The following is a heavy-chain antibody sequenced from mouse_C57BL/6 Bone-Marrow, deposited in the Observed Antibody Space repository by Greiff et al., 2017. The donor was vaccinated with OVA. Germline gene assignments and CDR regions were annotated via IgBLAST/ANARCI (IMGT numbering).Heavy chain of an antibody. Sequence: EVKLMESGGGLVKPGGSLKLSCAASGFTFSSYTMSWVRQTPEKRLEWVATISGGGGNTYYPDSVKGRFTISRDNAKNTLYPQMSSLRSEDTALYYCARHGFAYWGQGTLVTVSA. V-gene: IGHV5-9*01. CDR2: ISGGGGNT. J-gene: IGHJ3*01. CDR1: GFTFSSYT. CDR3: ARHGFAY.